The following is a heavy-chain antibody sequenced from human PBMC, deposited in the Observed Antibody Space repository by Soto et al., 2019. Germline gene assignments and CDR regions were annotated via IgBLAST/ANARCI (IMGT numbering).Heavy chain of an antibody. CDR2: ISYDGSNK. D-gene: IGHD5-12*01. CDR1: GFTFSSYA. J-gene: IGHJ4*02. V-gene: IGHV3-30-3*01. CDR3: ARDHGYDYSFPPDY. Sequence: QVQLVESGGGVVQPGRSLRLSCAASGFTFSSYAMHWVRQAPGKGLEWVAVISYDGSNKYYADSVKGRFTISRDNSKNTLYLQMNSLRAEDTAVYYCARDHGYDYSFPPDYWGQGTLVTASS.